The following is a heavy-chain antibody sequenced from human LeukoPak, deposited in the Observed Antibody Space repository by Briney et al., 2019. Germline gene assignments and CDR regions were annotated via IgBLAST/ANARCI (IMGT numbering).Heavy chain of an antibody. J-gene: IGHJ3*02. CDR3: ARYRDSGGRLAFDI. CDR1: GGSISSDGYY. CDR2: IYYSGTT. V-gene: IGHV4-31*03. Sequence: SETLSLTCTVSGGSISSDGYYWSWIRQHPEKGLEWIGYIYYSGTTYYNPSLESRVTMSVDTSKNQFSLKLSSVTAADTAVYYCARYRDSGGRLAFDIWGQGTMATVSS. D-gene: IGHD2-15*01.